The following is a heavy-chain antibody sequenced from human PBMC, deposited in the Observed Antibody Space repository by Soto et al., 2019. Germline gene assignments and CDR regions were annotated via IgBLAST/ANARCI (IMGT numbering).Heavy chain of an antibody. D-gene: IGHD1-26*01. Sequence: QVQLVQSGAEVKKPGASVKVSCKASGYTFTSYAMHWVRQAPGQRLEWMGWINAGNGNTKYSQKFQGRVTITRDTSASTAYMELSSLRSEDTPVYYCSRGGSRYWYFDLWGRGTLVTVSS. CDR3: SRGGSRYWYFDL. CDR1: GYTFTSYA. CDR2: INAGNGNT. J-gene: IGHJ2*01. V-gene: IGHV1-3*01.